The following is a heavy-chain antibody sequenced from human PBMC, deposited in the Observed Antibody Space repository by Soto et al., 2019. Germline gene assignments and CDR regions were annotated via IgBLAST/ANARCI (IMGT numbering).Heavy chain of an antibody. CDR3: ASAVYCSGGSCSFDP. V-gene: IGHV4-61*01. J-gene: IGHJ5*02. Sequence: SETLPVGWTGSAGSVRREKYHLSCLRQPPGKGLEWIGFIYYTGSSSYNPSLKSGVTMSLDKSNNQFSLKLTSVTAADTVVYYCASAVYCSGGSCSFDPWGQGTLVTVS. CDR1: AGSVRREKYH. D-gene: IGHD2-15*01. CDR2: IYYTGSS.